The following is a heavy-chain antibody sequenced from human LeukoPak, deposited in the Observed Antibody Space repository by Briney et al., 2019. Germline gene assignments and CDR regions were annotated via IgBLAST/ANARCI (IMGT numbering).Heavy chain of an antibody. CDR1: GFTFSSYA. CDR3: AKTRGEGPLKNYYMDV. Sequence: PGGSLRLSCAASGFTFSSYAMTWVRQAPGKGLAWVSAISGSGGSTYYADSVKGRFTISRDNSKNTLYLQMNSLRAEDTAVYYCAKTRGEGPLKNYYMDVWGKGTTVTVSS. CDR2: ISGSGGST. D-gene: IGHD3-10*01. J-gene: IGHJ6*03. V-gene: IGHV3-23*01.